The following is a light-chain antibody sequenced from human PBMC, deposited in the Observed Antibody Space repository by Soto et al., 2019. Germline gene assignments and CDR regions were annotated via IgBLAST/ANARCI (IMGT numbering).Light chain of an antibody. Sequence: FITHSPLSLSVTPGEAASISCMSSARLLHKNGYNYVDWYMQKPGQSPQLLIYLGSNRASGVPDRFSGSGSDTYFTLEISRVEADDVGVYYCMQPLENFRTFGQGTKVDIK. J-gene: IGKJ1*01. V-gene: IGKV2-28*01. CDR2: LGS. CDR3: MQPLENFRT. CDR1: ARLLHKNGYNY.